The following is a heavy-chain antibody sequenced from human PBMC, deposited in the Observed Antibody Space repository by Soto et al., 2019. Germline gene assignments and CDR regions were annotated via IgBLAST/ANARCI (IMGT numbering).Heavy chain of an antibody. CDR1: GYTFINFG. J-gene: IGHJ4*02. D-gene: IGHD4-4*01. CDR3: ARGRHRNPDY. V-gene: IGHV1-18*04. CDR2: IRGYNGDT. Sequence: GSVKVSFKTSGYTFINFGITWVLQAPGQGLEWVGKIRGYNGDTNYAPKLQGRVTMTTDTSTSTAYLELRTLRSDDTAVYYCARGRHRNPDYWGQGTLVTVS.